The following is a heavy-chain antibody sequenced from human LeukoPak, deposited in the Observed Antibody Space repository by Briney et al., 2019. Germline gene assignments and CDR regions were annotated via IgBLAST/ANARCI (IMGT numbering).Heavy chain of an antibody. J-gene: IGHJ6*04. V-gene: IGHV3-20*04. CDR3: AELGITMIGGV. Sequence: RSGGSLRLSCAASGFTFDNYGINWVRQAPGKGLEWVSRIHWNGGRTGYADSVKGRFTISRDNAKNSLYLQMNSLRAEDTAVYYCAELGITMIGGVWGKGTTVTISS. CDR1: GFTFDNYG. CDR2: IHWNGGRT. D-gene: IGHD3-10*02.